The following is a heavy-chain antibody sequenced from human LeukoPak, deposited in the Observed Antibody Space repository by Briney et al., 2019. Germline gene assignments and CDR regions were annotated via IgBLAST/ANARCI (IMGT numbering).Heavy chain of an antibody. Sequence: GGSLRLSCAASGFTFSNAWMTWVRQAPGKGLEWVSTINGAGDNTVYAETVKGRFTISRDNSNNMVFLQMNSLRAEDTAIYFCAKVSACFGCYFDYWGQGILVTVSS. J-gene: IGHJ4*02. V-gene: IGHV3-23*01. CDR2: INGAGDNT. CDR3: AKVSACFGCYFDY. CDR1: GFTFSNAW. D-gene: IGHD3-16*01.